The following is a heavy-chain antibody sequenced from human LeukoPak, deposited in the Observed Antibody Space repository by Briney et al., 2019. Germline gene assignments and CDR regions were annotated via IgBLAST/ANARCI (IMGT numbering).Heavy chain of an antibody. Sequence: KPSETLSLTCTVSGGSISSRSYYWGWIRQPPGKGLEWIGSIYYSGSTYYNPSLKSRVTISVDTSKNQFSLKLSSVTAADTAVYYCARERGSSSDYWGQGTLVTVSS. CDR2: IYYSGST. V-gene: IGHV4-39*07. J-gene: IGHJ4*02. CDR3: ARERGSSSDY. CDR1: GGSISSRSYY. D-gene: IGHD2-15*01.